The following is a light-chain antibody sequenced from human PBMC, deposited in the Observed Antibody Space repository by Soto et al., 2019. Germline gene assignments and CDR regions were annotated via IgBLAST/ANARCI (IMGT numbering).Light chain of an antibody. CDR1: SSDVGGYYF. Sequence: SALTQPASVSGSPGQSITISCTGVSSDVGGYYFVSWYQHHSGKAPKLMVYEGSKRPSGVSNRFSGSKSGNTASLTISGLQAEDGADYYCQSYDSSPYVFGTGTKVTVL. J-gene: IGLJ1*01. V-gene: IGLV2-14*02. CDR2: EGS. CDR3: QSYDSSPYV.